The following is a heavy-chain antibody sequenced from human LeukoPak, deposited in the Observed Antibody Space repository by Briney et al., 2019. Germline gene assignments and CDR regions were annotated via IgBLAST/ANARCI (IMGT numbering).Heavy chain of an antibody. CDR2: IIPIFGTA. CDR1: GGTFSSYA. V-gene: IGHV1-69*01. Sequence: SVKVSCKASGGTFSSYAISWVRQAPGQGLEWMGGIIPIFGTANYAQKFQGRVTITADDSTSTAYMELSSLRSEDTAVYYCARPYYYDSSGYYYYFDYWGQGTLVTGS. J-gene: IGHJ4*02. CDR3: ARPYYYDSSGYYYYFDY. D-gene: IGHD3-22*01.